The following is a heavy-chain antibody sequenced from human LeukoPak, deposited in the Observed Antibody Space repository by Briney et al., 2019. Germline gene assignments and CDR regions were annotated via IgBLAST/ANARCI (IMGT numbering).Heavy chain of an antibody. J-gene: IGHJ4*02. D-gene: IGHD3-16*02. CDR2: IWYDGSNK. CDR3: ARDAFTFGGVIELDY. V-gene: IGHV3-33*01. CDR1: GFTFSSYG. Sequence: GRSLRLSCAASGFTFSSYGMHWVRQAPGKGLEWVAVIWYDGSNKYYADSVKGRFTISRDNSKNTLYLQMNSLRAEDTAVYYCARDAFTFGGVIELDYWGQGTLVTVSS.